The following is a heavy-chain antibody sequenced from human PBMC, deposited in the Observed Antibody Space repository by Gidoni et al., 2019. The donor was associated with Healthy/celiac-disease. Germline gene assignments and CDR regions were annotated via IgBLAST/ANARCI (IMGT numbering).Heavy chain of an antibody. CDR2: IYPGDSDT. Sequence: EVQLVQSGAEVKKPGASLKIYCEGSGYSYTSYWIGWVRQMPGKGLEWLGIIYPGDSDTSYSPSFQGQVTISADKSISTAYLQWSSLNASDTAMYYCARSIAALLMNFYYGMDVWGQGTTVTVSS. D-gene: IGHD6-6*01. V-gene: IGHV5-51*01. CDR1: GYSYTSYW. CDR3: ARSIAALLMNFYYGMDV. J-gene: IGHJ6*02.